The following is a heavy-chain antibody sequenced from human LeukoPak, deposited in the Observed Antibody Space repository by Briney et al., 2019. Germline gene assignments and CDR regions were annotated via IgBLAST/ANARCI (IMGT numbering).Heavy chain of an antibody. V-gene: IGHV3-23*01. D-gene: IGHD5-18*01. CDR3: AKDYERRWGYSDY. CDR1: AFTFSSYA. Sequence: GGSLRLSCAASAFTFSSYAMSWVRQVPGKGLYCHSAISSSGGRTYYAESVKGRFTISRDNSKNTLSLQRNSLRDEDTAVYYCAKDYERRWGYSDYWGQGTLVNVSS. CDR2: ISSSGGRT. J-gene: IGHJ4*02.